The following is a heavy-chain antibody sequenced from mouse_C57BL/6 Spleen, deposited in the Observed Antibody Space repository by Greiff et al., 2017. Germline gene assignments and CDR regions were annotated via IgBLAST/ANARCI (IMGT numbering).Heavy chain of an antibody. CDR3: ARQMITTLVMDY. V-gene: IGHV5-6*01. Sequence: EVQLVESGGDLVKPGGSLKLSCAASGFTFSSYGMSWVRQTPDKRLEWVATISSGGSYTYYPDSVKGRFTISRDNAKNTLYLQMSSLKSEDTAMYYCARQMITTLVMDYWGQGTSVTVSS. D-gene: IGHD2-4*01. J-gene: IGHJ4*01. CDR1: GFTFSSYG. CDR2: ISSGGSYT.